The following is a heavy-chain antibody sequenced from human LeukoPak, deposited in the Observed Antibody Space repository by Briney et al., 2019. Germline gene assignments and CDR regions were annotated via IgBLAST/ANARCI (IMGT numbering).Heavy chain of an antibody. J-gene: IGHJ4*02. CDR1: GYTLKNYV. D-gene: IGHD4-17*01. CDR2: ISAYNSNT. V-gene: IGHV1-18*01. CDR3: ARDLAYNYGDPHYFDY. Sequence: ASVKVSCKASGYTLKNYVISWVRQAPGQGLEWMGWISAYNSNTNFAQKLQGRVTMTTDTSTSTAYMELRSLRSDDTAVYYCARDLAYNYGDPHYFDYWGQGTLVTVSS.